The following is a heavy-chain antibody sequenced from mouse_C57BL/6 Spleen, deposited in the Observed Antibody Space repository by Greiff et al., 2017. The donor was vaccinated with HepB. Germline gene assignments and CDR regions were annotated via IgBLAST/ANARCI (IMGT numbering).Heavy chain of an antibody. J-gene: IGHJ4*01. CDR2: IDPSASYT. CDR3: ARGRPIFRMDY. V-gene: IGHV1-69*01. CDR1: GYTFTSYW. Sequence: QVQLQQPGAELVLPGASVKLSCQASGYTFTSYWMHWVKQRPGQGLEWIGAIDPSASYTNYNQKFKGKSTLTVDKSSSTAYMQLSSLTSEDSAVYYCARGRPIFRMDYWGQGTSVTVSS. D-gene: IGHD2-12*01.